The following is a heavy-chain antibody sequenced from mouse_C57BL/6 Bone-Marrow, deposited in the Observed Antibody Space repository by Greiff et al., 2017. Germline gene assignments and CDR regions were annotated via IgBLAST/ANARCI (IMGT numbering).Heavy chain of an antibody. J-gene: IGHJ3*01. CDR1: GYTFTSYW. D-gene: IGHD2-4*01. CDR3: ARKGIYYDDDGGSAY. CDR2: IYPGSGST. Sequence: QVQLQQPGAELVKPGPSVKMSCKASGYTFTSYWITWVKQRPGQGLEWIGDIYPGSGSTNYNEKFKSKATLTVDTSSSTAYMQLSSLTSEDSAVYYCARKGIYYDDDGGSAYWGQGTLVTVS. V-gene: IGHV1-55*01.